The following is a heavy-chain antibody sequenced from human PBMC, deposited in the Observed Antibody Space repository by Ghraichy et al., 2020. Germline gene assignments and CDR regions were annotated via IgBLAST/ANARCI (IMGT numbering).Heavy chain of an antibody. CDR2: ISNEGSPI. CDR3: ARKSSIYFDF. V-gene: IGHV3-11*01. J-gene: IGHJ4*02. CDR1: GFTFSDYY. D-gene: IGHD6-6*01. Sequence: GGSLRLSCSASGFTFSDYYMTWIRQPPGKGLEWISYISNEGSPIRYADSLKGRFTVSRDNAKNSLYLQMNNLTPDDTAVYYCARKSSIYFDFWGQGTLVTVSS.